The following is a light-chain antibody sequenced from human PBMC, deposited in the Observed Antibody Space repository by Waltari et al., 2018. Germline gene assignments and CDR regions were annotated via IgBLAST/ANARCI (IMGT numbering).Light chain of an antibody. CDR3: QHYYSTPIT. V-gene: IGKV4-1*01. CDR2: WAS. Sequence: VMLQSPDSPAVSLGERATINCTSSQSLLYSSDNRNYLAWYQQQPGQPPKLLIYWASTRESGVPDRFSGSGSGTDFTLTISSLQAEDVAVYYCQHYYSTPITFGQGTRLEIK. CDR1: QSLLYSSDNRNY. J-gene: IGKJ5*01.